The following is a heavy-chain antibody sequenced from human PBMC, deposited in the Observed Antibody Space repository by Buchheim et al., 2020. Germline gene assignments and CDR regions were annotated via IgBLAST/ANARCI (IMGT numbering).Heavy chain of an antibody. CDR2: MSYDGSST. Sequence: QVQLVESGGDVVQPGRSLRLSCAASLFSLSRRALHWVRQAPAKGLEWVAVMSYDGSSTIYAESVKGRFTISRDSSKNKLYLEINRLRDEDTPVYYCATGSRSGVSTKYAHYHWGQGTL. CDR3: ATGSRSGVSTKYAHYH. CDR1: LFSLSRRA. J-gene: IGHJ5*02. D-gene: IGHD5/OR15-5a*01. V-gene: IGHV3-30-3*01.